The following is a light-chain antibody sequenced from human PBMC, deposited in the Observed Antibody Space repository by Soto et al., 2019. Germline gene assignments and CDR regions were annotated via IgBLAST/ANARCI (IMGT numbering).Light chain of an antibody. CDR1: SSDVGGYDY. CDR3: SSYAGSNNFV. V-gene: IGLV2-8*01. J-gene: IGLJ1*01. Sequence: QSVLTQPPSASGSPGQSVTISCTGTSSDVGGYDYVSWYQQHPGKAPKLMIYEVTKRPSGVPDRLSGSTSGNTASLTVSGLQAEDEADYYCSSYAGSNNFVFGTGTKVTVL. CDR2: EVT.